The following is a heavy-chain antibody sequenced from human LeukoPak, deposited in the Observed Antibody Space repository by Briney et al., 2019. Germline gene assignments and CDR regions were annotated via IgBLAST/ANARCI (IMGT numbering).Heavy chain of an antibody. Sequence: GGSLRLSCEASGFSFSSYTMHWVRQAPGKGLEWVAFILSDGSNKFYADSVKGRFTISRDNSKNTLFLQMNSLRAEDTAVYYCAKGHGSGIPYYYYMDVWGKGTTVTISS. J-gene: IGHJ6*03. D-gene: IGHD3-10*01. CDR2: ILSDGSNK. V-gene: IGHV3-30*02. CDR3: AKGHGSGIPYYYYMDV. CDR1: GFSFSSYT.